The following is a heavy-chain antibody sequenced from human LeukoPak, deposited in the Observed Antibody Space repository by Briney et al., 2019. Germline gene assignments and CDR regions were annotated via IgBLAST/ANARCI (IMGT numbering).Heavy chain of an antibody. V-gene: IGHV3-48*03. CDR1: GFTFSTYE. CDR2: ISSSGSTI. D-gene: IGHD6-13*01. J-gene: IGHJ4*02. CDR3: AHSSSWYSNFDY. Sequence: GGSLRLSCPASGFTFSTYEMNWVRQAPGKGLEWVSYISSSGSTIYYADSVKGRFTISRDNAKNSLYLQMNSLRAEDTAVYYCAHSSSWYSNFDYWGQGTLVTVSS.